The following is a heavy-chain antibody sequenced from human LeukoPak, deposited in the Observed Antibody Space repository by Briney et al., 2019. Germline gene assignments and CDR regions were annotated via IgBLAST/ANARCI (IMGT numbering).Heavy chain of an antibody. Sequence: GGSLRLSCAASGFTFDDFAMHWVRQAPEKGLEWVSLNSGDGGSTYYADSVKGRFTSSRDNSKNSLYLQMNSLRTEDTALYYCAKAGARSTYYSFDYWGQGTLVTVSS. CDR2: NSGDGGST. CDR1: GFTFDDFA. D-gene: IGHD3-22*01. J-gene: IGHJ4*02. CDR3: AKAGARSTYYSFDY. V-gene: IGHV3-43*02.